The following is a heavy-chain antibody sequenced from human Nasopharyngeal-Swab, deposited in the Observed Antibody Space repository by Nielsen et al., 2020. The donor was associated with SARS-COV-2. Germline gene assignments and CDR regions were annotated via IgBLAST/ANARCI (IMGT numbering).Heavy chain of an antibody. D-gene: IGHD2-2*01. CDR2: INLSGRT. CDR3: ARGGVPSAMAYYFDY. J-gene: IGHJ4*02. CDR1: GGSISTSSYY. Sequence: SETLSLTCTVSGGSISTSSYYWSWIRQPPGKGLEWIGEINLSGRTNYNPSLKSRVTISVDTSKNQFSLNLNSVTAADTAVYFCARGGVPSAMAYYFDYWGQGTLVTVSS. V-gene: IGHV4-39*07.